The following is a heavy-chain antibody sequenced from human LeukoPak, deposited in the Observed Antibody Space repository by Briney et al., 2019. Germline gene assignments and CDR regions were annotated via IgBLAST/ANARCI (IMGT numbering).Heavy chain of an antibody. CDR1: GGTFSSYA. J-gene: IGHJ4*02. CDR3: ARDRPTGYDFDY. D-gene: IGHD4-17*01. CDR2: IIPIFGTA. Sequence: PVASVKVSCKASGGTFSSYAISWVRQAPGQGLEWMGGIIPIFGTANYAQKFQGRVTITADESTSTAHMELSSLRSEDTAVYYCARDRPTGYDFDYWGQGTLVTVSS. V-gene: IGHV1-69*13.